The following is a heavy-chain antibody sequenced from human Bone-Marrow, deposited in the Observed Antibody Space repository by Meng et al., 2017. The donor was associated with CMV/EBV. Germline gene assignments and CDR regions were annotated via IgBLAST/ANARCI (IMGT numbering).Heavy chain of an antibody. CDR1: GYTFTTYD. D-gene: IGHD3-10*01. V-gene: IGHV1-2*02. Sequence: ASLKVSCKPSGYTFTTYDINWVRQATGQGLEWMGWINPNSGGTNYAQKFQGRVTMTRDTSISTAYMELSRLRSDDTAVYYCARDKYGSGSYYNRIYYDYCGMAVWGQGTTVPVYS. J-gene: IGHJ6*02. CDR2: INPNSGGT. CDR3: ARDKYGSGSYYNRIYYDYCGMAV.